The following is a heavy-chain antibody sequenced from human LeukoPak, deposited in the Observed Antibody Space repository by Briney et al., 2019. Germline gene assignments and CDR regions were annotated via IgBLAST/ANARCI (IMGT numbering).Heavy chain of an antibody. V-gene: IGHV4-39*07. CDR1: GGSISSSSYY. D-gene: IGHD3-22*01. CDR3: ARDPPLEVTMIVVVTPLSAFDI. Sequence: SETLSLTCTVSGGSISSSSYYWGWIRQPPGKGLEWIGSIYYSGSTYYNPSLKSRVTISVDTSKNQFSLKLSSVTAADTAVYYCARDPPLEVTMIVVVTPLSAFDIWGQGTMVTVSS. CDR2: IYYSGST. J-gene: IGHJ3*02.